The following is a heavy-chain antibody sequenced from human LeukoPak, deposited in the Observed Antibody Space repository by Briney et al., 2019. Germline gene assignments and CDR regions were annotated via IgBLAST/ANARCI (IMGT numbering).Heavy chain of an antibody. CDR3: ASWSTSSYYVTRVDH. J-gene: IGHJ4*02. Sequence: PSETLSLTCALSGGSLSGYYWSWIRQFPGKELEWIAYMSYIGSTNYNPSLRSRVTISIDTSKNQLSLTLTSVTAADTAVYYCASWSTSSYYVTRVDHWGQGTLVTVSS. V-gene: IGHV4-59*12. D-gene: IGHD3-22*01. CDR1: GGSLSGYY. CDR2: MSYIGST.